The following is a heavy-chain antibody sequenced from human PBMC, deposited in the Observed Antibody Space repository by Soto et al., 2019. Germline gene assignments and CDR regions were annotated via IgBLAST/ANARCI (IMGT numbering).Heavy chain of an antibody. V-gene: IGHV3-33*01. D-gene: IGHD4-17*01. Sequence: QVQLVESGGGVVQPGRSLRLSCAASGFTFSDYAMHWVRQAPGKGLEWVAIIWYDGSNEYYADSLKGRFTISRDNSKNTLYLQMNSLRVEDTAVYYCVRKYGDYHDALDMWGQGTMVTVSS. CDR3: VRKYGDYHDALDM. J-gene: IGHJ3*02. CDR1: GFTFSDYA. CDR2: IWYDGSNE.